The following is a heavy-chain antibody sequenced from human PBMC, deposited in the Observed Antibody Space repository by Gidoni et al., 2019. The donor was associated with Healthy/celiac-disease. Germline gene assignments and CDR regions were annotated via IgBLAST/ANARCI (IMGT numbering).Heavy chain of an antibody. CDR2: LSAYNGNT. Sequence: QVQLVQSGAEVKKPGAPVKVSCQSSGYTFTSYGISWVRQAPGQGLEWMGWLSAYNGNTNYAQKLQGRVTMTTDTSTSTAYMELRSLRSDDTAVYYCANNIAAAGYNWFDPWGQGTLVTVSS. CDR1: GYTFTSYG. V-gene: IGHV1-18*01. D-gene: IGHD6-13*01. J-gene: IGHJ5*02. CDR3: ANNIAAAGYNWFDP.